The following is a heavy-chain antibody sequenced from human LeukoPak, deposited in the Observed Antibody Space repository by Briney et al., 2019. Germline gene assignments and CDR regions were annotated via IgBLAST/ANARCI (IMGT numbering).Heavy chain of an antibody. CDR2: IYYSGTT. Sequence: TSETLSLTCTVSGGSITGYYWSWIRQPPGKGLEWIGYIYYSGTTSYNPFLKSRVTISVDTSKNQFSLKLSSVTAADTAVYYCAKQAFCSSSNCYPFDYWGQGTLVTVSS. D-gene: IGHD2-2*01. CDR1: GGSITGYY. V-gene: IGHV4-59*01. CDR3: AKQAFCSSSNCYPFDY. J-gene: IGHJ4*02.